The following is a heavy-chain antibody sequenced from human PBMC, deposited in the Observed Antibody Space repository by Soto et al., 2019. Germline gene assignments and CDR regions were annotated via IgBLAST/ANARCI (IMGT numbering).Heavy chain of an antibody. V-gene: IGHV1-69*01. J-gene: IGHJ3*02. CDR2: IIPILGSA. CDR3: GSRERVAAFEI. Sequence: QVQLVQSGAEVKKPGSSVKVSCKASGGTFSSYAISWVRQAPGQGLEWMGGIIPILGSANYAQKFQDRDTIAAYESASTTYMELSTLRSEDAAVYYSGSRERVAAFEIWGQGTVVTVSS. CDR1: GGTFSSYA. D-gene: IGHD1-26*01.